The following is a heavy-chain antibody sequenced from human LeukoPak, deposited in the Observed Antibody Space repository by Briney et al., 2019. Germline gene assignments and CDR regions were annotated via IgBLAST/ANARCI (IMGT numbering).Heavy chain of an antibody. Sequence: ASVMVSCKASGGTFSSYAISWVRQAPGQGLEWMGGIIPIFGTANYAQKFQGRVTITTDESTSTAYMELSSLRSEDTAVYYCARGAIDSSGCYSHLDYWGQGTLVTVSS. CDR3: ARGAIDSSGCYSHLDY. CDR2: IIPIFGTA. J-gene: IGHJ4*02. D-gene: IGHD3-22*01. CDR1: GGTFSSYA. V-gene: IGHV1-69*05.